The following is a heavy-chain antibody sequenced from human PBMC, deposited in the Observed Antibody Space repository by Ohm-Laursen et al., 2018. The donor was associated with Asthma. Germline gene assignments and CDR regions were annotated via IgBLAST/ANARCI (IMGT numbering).Heavy chain of an antibody. D-gene: IGHD3-10*01. J-gene: IGHJ4*02. CDR1: GLPFSNFW. Sequence: GSLRLSCSASGLPFSNFWMSWGRQAPGKGLEWVANIYPDGGEKYYVDSVKGRFAISRDNAHNSLYLQMNSLRAEDTAFYYCAVSIYAYGEGAYWGQGTLVTVSS. CDR2: IYPDGGEK. CDR3: AVSIYAYGEGAY. V-gene: IGHV3-7*05.